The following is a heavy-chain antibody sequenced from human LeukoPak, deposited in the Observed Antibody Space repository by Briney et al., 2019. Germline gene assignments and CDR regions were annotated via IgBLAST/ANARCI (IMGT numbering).Heavy chain of an antibody. Sequence: GGSLRLSCATSGFTLTSYTMHWVRQAPGKGLEWVAVVSYDGTKVSYADSVKGRFTMSRDISKNTLYLQMNSLKPEDSALYYCARDRVQIWSYVGTFDSWGQGTLVTVSS. D-gene: IGHD5-18*01. CDR3: ARDRVQIWSYVGTFDS. V-gene: IGHV3-30-3*01. J-gene: IGHJ4*02. CDR2: VSYDGTKV. CDR1: GFTLTSYT.